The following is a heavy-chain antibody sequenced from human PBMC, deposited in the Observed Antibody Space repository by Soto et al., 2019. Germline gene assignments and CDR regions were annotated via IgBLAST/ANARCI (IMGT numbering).Heavy chain of an antibody. Sequence: EVQLVESGGGLVQPGESLRLSCAASGFTVSSKYMSWVRQAPGKGLEWVSIIYIGGSTFYADSVKGRFTISRDTSKNTLYLQMDHLTVQDTAMYYCARDSLPGTRTWADHWGQGTLVTVSS. D-gene: IGHD1-26*01. CDR3: ARDSLPGTRTWADH. J-gene: IGHJ4*02. V-gene: IGHV3-66*01. CDR1: GFTVSSKY. CDR2: IYIGGST.